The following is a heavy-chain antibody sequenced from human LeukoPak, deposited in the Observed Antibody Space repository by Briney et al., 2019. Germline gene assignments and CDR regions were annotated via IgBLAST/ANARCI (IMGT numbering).Heavy chain of an antibody. D-gene: IGHD2-2*01. CDR1: GFTFRSFA. Sequence: SGGSLRPSCEASGFTFRSFAMSWVRQAPGKGLEWLSGISASGHYIYNADSVKGRFTISRDNSKNTLYIEINSLRAEDTAVYYCARDGSWGDYQFYFYMDVWGKGTTVTVSS. J-gene: IGHJ6*03. CDR3: ARDGSWGDYQFYFYMDV. CDR2: ISASGHYI. V-gene: IGHV3-23*01.